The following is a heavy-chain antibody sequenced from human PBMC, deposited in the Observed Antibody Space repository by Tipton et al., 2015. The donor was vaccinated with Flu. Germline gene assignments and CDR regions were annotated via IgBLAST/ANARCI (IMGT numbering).Heavy chain of an antibody. CDR2: ISYDGSNQ. J-gene: IGHJ4*02. D-gene: IGHD3-10*01. CDR3: ARDSDYGSGSYWIDY. Sequence: SLRLSCAASGFTFSNYGMFWVRQAPGKGLEWVTTISYDGSNQYYADSVKGRFTISRDNSKNMVYLQMNSLRAEDTAVYYCARDSDYGSGSYWIDYWGQGTLVIVSS. CDR1: GFTFSNYG. V-gene: IGHV3-30*13.